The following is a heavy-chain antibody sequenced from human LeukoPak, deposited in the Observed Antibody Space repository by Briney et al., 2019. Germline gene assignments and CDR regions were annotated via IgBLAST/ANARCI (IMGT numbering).Heavy chain of an antibody. J-gene: IGHJ4*02. CDR2: IYHSGST. CDR1: GYSISSGYY. D-gene: IGHD3-16*02. V-gene: IGHV4-38-2*02. Sequence: PSETLSLTCTVSGYSISSGYYWGWIRQPPGKGLEWIGSIYHSGSTYYNPSLKSRVTISVDTSKNQFSLKLSSVTAADTAVYYCARHRDYDYVWGSYRLGPPYNYWGQGTLVTVSS. CDR3: ARHRDYDYVWGSYRLGPPYNY.